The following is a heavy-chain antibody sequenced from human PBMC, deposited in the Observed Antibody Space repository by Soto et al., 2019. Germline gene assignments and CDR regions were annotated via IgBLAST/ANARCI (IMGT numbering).Heavy chain of an antibody. CDR1: GFTFSSYE. J-gene: IGHJ3*02. CDR2: ISSSGSTI. Sequence: EVQLVESGGGLVQPGGSLRLSCAASGFTFSSYEMNWVRQAPGKGLEWVSYISSSGSTIYYADSVKGRFTISRDNAKNSLYLQMNSLRAEDTAVYYCVRGGQQQLVDAFDIWGQGTMVTVSS. V-gene: IGHV3-48*03. CDR3: VRGGQQQLVDAFDI. D-gene: IGHD6-13*01.